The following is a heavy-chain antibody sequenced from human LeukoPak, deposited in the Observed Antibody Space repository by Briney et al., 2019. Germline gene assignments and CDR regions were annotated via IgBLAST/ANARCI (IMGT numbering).Heavy chain of an antibody. V-gene: IGHV4-59*01. J-gene: IGHJ4*02. CDR3: ARDNDSRDPPHFDY. D-gene: IGHD3-16*01. CDR2: IYYTGST. CDR1: GGSISNYY. Sequence: SETLSLTCSVSGGSISNYYWSWIRQPPGKGLEWIGFIYYTGSTKYNPSLKSRVTISLDTPQNQFSLTLTSVTAEDTAVYYCARDNDSRDPPHFDYWGQGTLVTVSS.